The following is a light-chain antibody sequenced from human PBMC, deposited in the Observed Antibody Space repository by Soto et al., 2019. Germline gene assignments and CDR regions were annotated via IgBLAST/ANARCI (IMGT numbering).Light chain of an antibody. V-gene: IGLV2-11*01. CDR1: SSDVGGYNY. Sequence: SVLTQPRSVSGSPGQSVTISCTGTSSDVGGYNYVSWYQQHPGKAPKLMIYDVSKRPSGVPDRFSGSKSGNTASQTISGLQAEDEADYYCCSYAGSYTFVVFGTGTKVTVL. CDR2: DVS. J-gene: IGLJ1*01. CDR3: CSYAGSYTFVV.